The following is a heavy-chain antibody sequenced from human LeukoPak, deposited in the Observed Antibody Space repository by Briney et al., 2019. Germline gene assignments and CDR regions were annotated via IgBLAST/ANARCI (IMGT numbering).Heavy chain of an antibody. D-gene: IGHD2-2*01. CDR2: INPNSGGT. V-gene: IGHV1-2*02. Sequence: GASVKVSCKASGYTFTCYYMHWVRQAPGRGLEWMGCINPNSGGTNYAQKFQGRVTMTRDTSISTAYMELSRLSSDDTAVYYCARESGDCSSTSCPFAYWGQGTLVTVSS. CDR1: GYTFTCYY. CDR3: ARESGDCSSTSCPFAY. J-gene: IGHJ4*02.